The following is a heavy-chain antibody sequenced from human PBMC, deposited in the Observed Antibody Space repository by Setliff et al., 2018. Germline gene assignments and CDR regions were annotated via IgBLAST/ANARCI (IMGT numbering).Heavy chain of an antibody. J-gene: IGHJ4*02. CDR1: GFTFNNYF. V-gene: IGHV3-23*01. CDR3: AREPHDSSGPDY. D-gene: IGHD3-22*01. CDR2: ISNSGGEI. Sequence: GGSLRLSCAASGFTFNNYFMIWVRQAPGKGLEWVSSISNSGGEIHYADSVKGRFTISRDNPRSTLYLQMNSLRAEDTAVYYCAREPHDSSGPDYWGQGTLVTVSS.